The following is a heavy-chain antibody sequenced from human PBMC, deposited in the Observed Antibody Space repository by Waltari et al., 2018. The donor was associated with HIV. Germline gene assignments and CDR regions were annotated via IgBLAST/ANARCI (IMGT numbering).Heavy chain of an antibody. V-gene: IGHV4-39*01. CDR3: ARHRPYYYDSSGLGWFDP. D-gene: IGHD3-22*01. Sequence: QVQLQESGPGLVKSSETLSLTCTVYAPSISCSNYHWTWIRQPPGTGLEWIGSIYYRRNTYYNPSFKSRVTISVDTSKNQFSLNLNSVTAADTAVFYCARHRPYYYDSSGLGWFDPWGQGILVTVSS. CDR2: IYYRRNT. CDR1: APSISCSNYH. J-gene: IGHJ5*02.